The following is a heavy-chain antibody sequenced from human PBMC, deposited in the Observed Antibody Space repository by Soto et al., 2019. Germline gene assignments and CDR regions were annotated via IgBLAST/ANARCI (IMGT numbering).Heavy chain of an antibody. D-gene: IGHD3-22*01. J-gene: IGHJ2*01. CDR1: EDTFRNYA. CDR3: ASTKYDSSAYYYYYLGL. CDR2: IIPISGTA. V-gene: IGHV1-69*06. Sequence: QVELVQSGAEVKKPGSSVKVSCQASEDTFRNYAISWVRQAPGQGPEWMGGIIPISGTANYAQKFQGRVTFTADTSANKVYLELSSLRSEDTAVYYCASTKYDSSAYYYYYLGLWGRCTLVTVSS.